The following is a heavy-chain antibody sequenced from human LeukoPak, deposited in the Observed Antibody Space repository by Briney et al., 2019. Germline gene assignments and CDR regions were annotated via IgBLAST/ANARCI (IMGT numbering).Heavy chain of an antibody. CDR2: IFYTGST. V-gene: IGHV4-59*01. CDR3: AREDSSGYFDY. Sequence: PSETLSLTCSVSGGSISSYYWSWIRQPPGKGLEWIGNIFYTGSTKYNPSLKSRVTISVDTSKNQISLKLSSVTAADTAMYYCAREDSSGYFDYWGQGTLVTVSS. J-gene: IGHJ4*02. D-gene: IGHD3-22*01. CDR1: GGSISSYY.